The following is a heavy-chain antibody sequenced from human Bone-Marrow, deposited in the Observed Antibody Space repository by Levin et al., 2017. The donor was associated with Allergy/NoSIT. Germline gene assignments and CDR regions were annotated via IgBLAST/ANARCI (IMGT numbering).Heavy chain of an antibody. Sequence: GGSLRLSCAASGFTVSNNYMSWVRQAPGKGLEWVSSITISSNYIYYADSLKGRFTVSRDNAKNSLYLQMNSLTVEDTAMYYCLRGTGGIWGQGTMVTVSS. D-gene: IGHD1-14*01. CDR2: ITISSNYI. J-gene: IGHJ3*02. CDR1: GFTVSNNY. CDR3: LRGTGGI. V-gene: IGHV3-21*01.